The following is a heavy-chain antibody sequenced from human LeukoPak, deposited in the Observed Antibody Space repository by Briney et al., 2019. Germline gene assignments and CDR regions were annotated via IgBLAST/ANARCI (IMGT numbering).Heavy chain of an antibody. Sequence: GGSLRLSCAASGFTFSSYWMHWVRQAPGKGLVWVSRINSDGSSTSYAHSVKGRFTISRDNAKNSVHLQMNNLRVEDTAVYYCAKDEVGGHFEYWGQGILVTVSS. CDR3: AKDEVGGHFEY. CDR2: INSDGSST. CDR1: GFTFSSYW. V-gene: IGHV3-74*01. J-gene: IGHJ4*02.